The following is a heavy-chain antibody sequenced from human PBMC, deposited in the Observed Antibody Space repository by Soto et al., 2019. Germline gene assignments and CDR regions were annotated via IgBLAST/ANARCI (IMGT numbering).Heavy chain of an antibody. CDR2: IYYSGST. Sequence: LSLTCTVAGGSISSYYWSWIRQPPGKGLEWIGYIYYSGSTNYNPSLKSRVTISVDTSKNQFSLKLSSVTAADTAVYYCAVNRDGYNLYYFDYWGQGTLVTVSS. J-gene: IGHJ4*02. CDR1: GGSISSYY. D-gene: IGHD5-12*01. CDR3: AVNRDGYNLYYFDY. V-gene: IGHV4-59*01.